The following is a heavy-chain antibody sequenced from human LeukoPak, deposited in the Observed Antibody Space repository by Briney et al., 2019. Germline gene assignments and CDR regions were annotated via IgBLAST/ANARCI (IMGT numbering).Heavy chain of an antibody. Sequence: GGSLRLSCAASGFSFSSHWVPWVRQAPGKGLVWVSRISDDGSYTSNVDSVKGRFTISRDNVNNMLYLHMNSLRAEDTAVYYCASFGISWRSSYWGQGTLVTVSS. D-gene: IGHD2-21*01. CDR1: GFSFSSHW. CDR2: ISDDGSYT. V-gene: IGHV3-74*01. J-gene: IGHJ4*02. CDR3: ASFGISWRSSY.